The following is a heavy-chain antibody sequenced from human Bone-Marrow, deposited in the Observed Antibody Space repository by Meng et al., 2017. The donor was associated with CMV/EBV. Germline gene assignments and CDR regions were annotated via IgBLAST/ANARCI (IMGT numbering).Heavy chain of an antibody. V-gene: IGHV4-39*01. D-gene: IGHD3-22*01. Sequence: SEPLSLTCTVPGGSISSSSYYWGWIRQPPGKGLEWIGSIYYSGSTYYNPSLKSRVTISVDTSKNQFSLKLSSVTATDTAVYYCARHALGIVTLGWFDPWGQGTLVTVSS. CDR1: GGSISSSSYY. CDR2: IYYSGST. J-gene: IGHJ5*02. CDR3: ARHALGIVTLGWFDP.